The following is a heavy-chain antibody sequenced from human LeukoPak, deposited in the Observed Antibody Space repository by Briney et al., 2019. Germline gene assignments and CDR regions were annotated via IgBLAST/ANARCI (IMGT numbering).Heavy chain of an antibody. Sequence: SETLSLTCTVSGGSISSSNYYWGWIRQPPGKGLEWIGSIYYSGNTYYNPSPKSRVTISVDTSKNQFSLKLTSVTAADTAVYYCAHFKGGSFDFWGQGTMVTVSS. CDR1: GGSISSSNYY. J-gene: IGHJ3*01. V-gene: IGHV4-39*01. CDR2: IYYSGNT. D-gene: IGHD1-26*01. CDR3: AHFKGGSFDF.